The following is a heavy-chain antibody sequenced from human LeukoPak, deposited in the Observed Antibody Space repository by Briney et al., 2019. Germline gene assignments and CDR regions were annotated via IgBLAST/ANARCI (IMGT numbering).Heavy chain of an antibody. V-gene: IGHV3-74*01. J-gene: IGHJ4*02. Sequence: GGSLRLSCAASGFTLGRYWMRWFRHAPGTGMVWVARSNSDGKITDYADSVRGRFTTSRDNTKNTVYLQMSSLRAEDTGVYYCARDHHDFWSGYPNYWGQGTLVIVSS. CDR3: ARDHHDFWSGYPNY. CDR1: GFTLGRYW. CDR2: SNSDGKIT. D-gene: IGHD3-3*01.